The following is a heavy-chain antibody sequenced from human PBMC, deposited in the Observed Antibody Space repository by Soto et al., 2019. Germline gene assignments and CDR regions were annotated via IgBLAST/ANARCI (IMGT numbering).Heavy chain of an antibody. V-gene: IGHV5-10-1*01. CDR1: GYSFAGYW. CDR3: ARQIYDSDTGPNFQYYFDS. CDR2: IDPSDSQT. J-gene: IGHJ4*02. D-gene: IGHD3-22*01. Sequence: GESLKISCKGSGYSFAGYWITWVRQKPGKGLEWMGRIDPSDSQTYYSPSFRGHVTISATKSITTVFLQWSSLRASDTAMYYCARQIYDSDTGPNFQYYFDSWGQGTPLTVSS.